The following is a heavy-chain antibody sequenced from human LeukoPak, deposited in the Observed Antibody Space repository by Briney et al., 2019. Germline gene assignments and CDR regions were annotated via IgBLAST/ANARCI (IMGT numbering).Heavy chain of an antibody. CDR2: ISAYNGNT. CDR3: ARDPSSTIFGVVTGNAFDI. J-gene: IGHJ3*02. CDR1: GYTFTSYG. V-gene: IGHV1-18*01. Sequence: ASVKVSCKASGYTFTSYGISWVRQAPGQGLEWMGWISAYNGNTNYAQKLQGRVTMTTDTSTSTAYMELRSLRSDDTAVYYCARDPSSTIFGVVTGNAFDIWGQGTMVTVSS. D-gene: IGHD3-3*01.